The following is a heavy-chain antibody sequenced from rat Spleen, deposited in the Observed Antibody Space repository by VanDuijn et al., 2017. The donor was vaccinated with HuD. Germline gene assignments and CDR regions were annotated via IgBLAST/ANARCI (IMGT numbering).Heavy chain of an antibody. V-gene: IGHV5-25*01. CDR3: APRGNVSYGLTY. CDR1: GFTFRNYD. D-gene: IGHD1-6*01. J-gene: IGHJ2*01. CDR2: ISPSGGST. Sequence: EVQLVESGGGLVQPGRSMKLSCAASGFTFRNYDMAWVRQAPTKGLEWVASISPSGGSTYYRDSVKGRFTVSRENAESTLYLQRDRLRSEDTATYYYAPRGNVSYGLTYWGQGVMVTVSS.